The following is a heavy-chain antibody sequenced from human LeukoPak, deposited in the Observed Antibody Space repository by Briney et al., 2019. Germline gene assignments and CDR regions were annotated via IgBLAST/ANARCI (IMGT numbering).Heavy chain of an antibody. Sequence: SETLSLTCTVSGGSISSYYWSWIRRPPGKGLEWIGYIYYSGSTNYNPSLKSRVTISVDTSKNQFSLRLSSVTAADTAVYYCARVLVAADTADNWFDPWGQGTLVTVSS. CDR3: ARVLVAADTADNWFDP. J-gene: IGHJ5*02. CDR1: GGSISSYY. CDR2: IYYSGST. V-gene: IGHV4-59*01. D-gene: IGHD2-15*01.